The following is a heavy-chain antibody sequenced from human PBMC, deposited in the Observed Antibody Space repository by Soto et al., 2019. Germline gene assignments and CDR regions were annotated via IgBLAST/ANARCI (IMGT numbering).Heavy chain of an antibody. D-gene: IGHD3-3*01. CDR3: ARKVTIFGVVTDYYYGMDV. CDR1: GFTFSSYS. J-gene: IGHJ6*02. CDR2: ISSSSSYI. Sequence: EVQLVESGGGLVKPGGSLRLSCAASGFTFSSYSMNWVRQAPGKGLEWVSSISSSSSYIYYADSVKGRFTISRDNAKNLLYLQMNSLRAEDTAVYYCARKVTIFGVVTDYYYGMDVWGQGTTVTVSS. V-gene: IGHV3-21*01.